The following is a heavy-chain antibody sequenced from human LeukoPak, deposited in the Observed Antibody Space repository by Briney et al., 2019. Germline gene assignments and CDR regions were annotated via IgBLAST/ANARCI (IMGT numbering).Heavy chain of an antibody. D-gene: IGHD1-26*01. CDR3: AKLSSGSPSNFQH. V-gene: IGHV3-23*01. CDR1: GFTFSSYA. Sequence: GGSLGLSCAASGFTFSSYAMSWVRQAPGKGLEWVSTLSSNAVTTHYADSVKGRFAISRDNSKNTLFLQMNSLRAEDTAVYYCAKLSSGSPSNFQHWGQGTRVSVSS. CDR2: LSSNAVTT. J-gene: IGHJ1*01.